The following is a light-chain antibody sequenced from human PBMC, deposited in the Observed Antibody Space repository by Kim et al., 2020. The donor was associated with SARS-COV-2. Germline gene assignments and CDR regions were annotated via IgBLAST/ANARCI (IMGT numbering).Light chain of an antibody. Sequence: GQRVTISCSGNISNSGNNVVIWYQQLPGTAPKPVMYSNDYRPSGVPDRFSGSKSGTSASLAISGLQSEDEADYYCAAWDDSLNGSVFGGGTQLTVL. J-gene: IGLJ2*01. CDR2: SND. V-gene: IGLV1-44*01. CDR3: AAWDDSLNGSV. CDR1: ISNSGNNV.